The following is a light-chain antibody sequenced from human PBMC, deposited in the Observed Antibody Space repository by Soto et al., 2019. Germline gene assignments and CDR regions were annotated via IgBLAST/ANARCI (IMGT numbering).Light chain of an antibody. J-gene: IGLJ1*01. Sequence: QSVLTQPASVSGAPGQSITISCTGTSNDVGGYKYVSWYQQRPGTAPKLIMFEVNNRPSGVSDRFSGSRSANTASLTISGLQAHDEADYYCSSYSSNNILSYVFGTGTKLTVL. CDR3: SSYSSNNILSYV. CDR2: EVN. V-gene: IGLV2-14*03. CDR1: SNDVGGYKY.